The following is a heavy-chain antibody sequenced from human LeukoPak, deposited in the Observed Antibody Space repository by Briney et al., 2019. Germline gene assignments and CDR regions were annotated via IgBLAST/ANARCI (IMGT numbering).Heavy chain of an antibody. CDR2: INHSGST. J-gene: IGHJ4*02. Sequence: SETLSLTCAVYGGSFSGYYWSWIRQPPGKGLEWIGEINHSGSTNYNPSLKSRVTISVDTSKNQFSLKLSSVTAADTAVYYCATSAAGNGVDYWGQGTLVTVSS. CDR1: GGSFSGYY. D-gene: IGHD6-13*01. V-gene: IGHV4-34*01. CDR3: ATSAAGNGVDY.